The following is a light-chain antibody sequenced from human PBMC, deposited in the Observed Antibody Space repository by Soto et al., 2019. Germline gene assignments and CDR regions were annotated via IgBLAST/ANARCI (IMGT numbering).Light chain of an antibody. CDR3: CSYVGRSDSYV. CDR2: EVS. J-gene: IGLJ1*01. Sequence: QSALSQPASVSGSPGQSITISCTGTSSDVGSNDLVSWYQQHPGKAPKLMIYEVSKRPSGISNRFSGSKSGNTASLTISGLRAEDEGDYYCCSYVGRSDSYVFGAGTKLTVL. V-gene: IGLV2-23*02. CDR1: SSDVGSNDL.